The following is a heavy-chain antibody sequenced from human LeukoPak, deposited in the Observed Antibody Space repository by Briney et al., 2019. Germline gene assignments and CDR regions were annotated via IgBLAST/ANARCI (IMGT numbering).Heavy chain of an antibody. Sequence: GGSLRLSCAASGFTFSSYEMNWVRQAPGKGLEWVSSISSSSSYIYYADSVKGRFAISRDNAKNSLYLQMNSLRAEDTAVYYCARSVKQTGTTRHAFDIWGQGTMVTVSS. CDR2: ISSSSSYI. CDR1: GFTFSSYE. V-gene: IGHV3-21*01. D-gene: IGHD1-1*01. J-gene: IGHJ3*02. CDR3: ARSVKQTGTTRHAFDI.